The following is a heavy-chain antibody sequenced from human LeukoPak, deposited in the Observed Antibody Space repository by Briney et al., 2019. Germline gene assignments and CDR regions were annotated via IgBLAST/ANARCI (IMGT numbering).Heavy chain of an antibody. Sequence: PSETLSLTCAVYGGSFSGYYWGWIRQPPGKGLEWIGEINHSGSTNYNPSLKSRVTISVDTSKDQFSLKLSSVTAADTAVYYCARKVDGRIVGATGLNYFDYWGQGTLVTVSS. V-gene: IGHV4-34*01. CDR2: INHSGST. CDR1: GGSFSGYY. CDR3: ARKVDGRIVGATGLNYFDY. J-gene: IGHJ4*02. D-gene: IGHD1-26*01.